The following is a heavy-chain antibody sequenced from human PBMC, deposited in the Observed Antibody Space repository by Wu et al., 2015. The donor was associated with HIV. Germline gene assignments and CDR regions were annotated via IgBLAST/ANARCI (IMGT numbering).Heavy chain of an antibody. V-gene: IGHV1-2*02. CDR3: ARAVTTGYSPFDY. CDR2: INPKSGGT. D-gene: IGHD3-9*01. CDR1: GYTLTDNY. Sequence: SGAEVKEPGASVKVSCRASGYTLTDNYLHWLRQAPGQGLEWMGWINPKSGGTDFAQKFHGRVAVTRDTSTGTAYMELIRLTSDDTAVYYCARAVTTGYSPFDYWGQGTLVTVSS. J-gene: IGHJ4*02.